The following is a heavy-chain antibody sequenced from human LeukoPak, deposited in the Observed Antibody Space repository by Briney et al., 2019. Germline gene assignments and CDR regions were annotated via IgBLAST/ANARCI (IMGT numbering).Heavy chain of an antibody. CDR3: ARVGIVVVPAAPGPFYYYYYMDV. D-gene: IGHD2-2*03. V-gene: IGHV1-8*03. CDR2: MNPNSGNT. CDR1: GYTFTSYD. Sequence: GASVKVSCKASGYTFTSYDINWVRPATGQGLEWMGWMNPNSGNTGYTQKFQGRVTITRNTSVSTAYMELSSLRSEDTAVYYCARVGIVVVPAAPGPFYYYYYMDVWGKGTTVTVSS. J-gene: IGHJ6*03.